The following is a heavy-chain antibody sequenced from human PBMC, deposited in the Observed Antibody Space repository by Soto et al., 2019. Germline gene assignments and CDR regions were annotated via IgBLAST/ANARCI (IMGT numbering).Heavy chain of an antibody. J-gene: IGHJ4*02. Sequence: EQPGGEVKKTGASVKVSCKASGYAFTSYGITWVRQAPGQGLEWMGWSSAYCGVAKYALKFQDRVTMTTDTSTNTAYMELRSLTSDDTAIYYCARGPRSGFCSGGTCHYFDYWGQGTQVTVSA. CDR2: SSAYCGVA. CDR1: GYAFTSYG. D-gene: IGHD2-15*01. V-gene: IGHV1-18*01. CDR3: ARGPRSGFCSGGTCHYFDY.